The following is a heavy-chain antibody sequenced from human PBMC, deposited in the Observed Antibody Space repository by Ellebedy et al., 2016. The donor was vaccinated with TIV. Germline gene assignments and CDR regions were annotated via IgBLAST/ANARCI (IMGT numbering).Heavy chain of an antibody. D-gene: IGHD6-13*01. V-gene: IGHV3-23*01. Sequence: PGGSLRLSCAASGFTFSSYAMSWVRQTPGKGLEWVSAISGSGGGSAYADSVKGRFTMSRDNSKNTLYLQMNSLRAEDTAVYYCAKEAATGTVWFFDSWGQGTLVTVSS. J-gene: IGHJ4*02. CDR3: AKEAATGTVWFFDS. CDR1: GFTFSSYA. CDR2: ISGSGGGS.